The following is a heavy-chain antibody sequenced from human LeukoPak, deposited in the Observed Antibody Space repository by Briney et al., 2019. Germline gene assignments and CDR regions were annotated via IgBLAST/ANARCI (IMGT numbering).Heavy chain of an antibody. V-gene: IGHV1-18*01. CDR1: GYTFTSYG. Sequence: ASVKVSCKASGYTFTSYGISWVRQAPGQGLEWMGWISAYNGNTNYAQKLQGRVTMTRDTSISTAYMELSRLRSDDTAVYYCAREGRYSSSSGWFDPWGQGTLVTVSS. J-gene: IGHJ5*02. CDR3: AREGRYSSSSGWFDP. CDR2: ISAYNGNT. D-gene: IGHD6-6*01.